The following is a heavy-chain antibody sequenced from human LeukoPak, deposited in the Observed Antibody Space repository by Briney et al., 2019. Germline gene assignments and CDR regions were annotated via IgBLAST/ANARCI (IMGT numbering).Heavy chain of an antibody. D-gene: IGHD4-11*01. Sequence: GGSLRLSCAASGFTFSRFSMNWVRQAPGKGLEWVSSISSSGTYIYYADSVKGRFTISRDSAKNSLYLQMNSLRADDTALYYCARRLTPGNYYYFDSWGQGTLVTVSS. CDR2: ISSSGTYI. CDR1: GFTFSRFS. V-gene: IGHV3-21*04. CDR3: ARRLTPGNYYYFDS. J-gene: IGHJ4*02.